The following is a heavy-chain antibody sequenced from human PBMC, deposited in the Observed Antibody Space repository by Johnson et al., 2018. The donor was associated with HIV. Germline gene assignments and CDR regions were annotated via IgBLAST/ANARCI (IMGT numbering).Heavy chain of an antibody. V-gene: IGHV3-33*08. D-gene: IGHD1-1*01. CDR3: ARVWRNEGRHGFDI. J-gene: IGHJ3*02. Sequence: QVQLVESGGGVVQPGRSLRLSCAASGFTFTNFGFHWVRQAPGKGLEWVAVIQYDGSNKYYADSVKGRFTISRNNAKNSLYLQMNSLRAEDTAVYYCARVWRNEGRHGFDIWGQGTIVTVSS. CDR2: IQYDGSNK. CDR1: GFTFTNFG.